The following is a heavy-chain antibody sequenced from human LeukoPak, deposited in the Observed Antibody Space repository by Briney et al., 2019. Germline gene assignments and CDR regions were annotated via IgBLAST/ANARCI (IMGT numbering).Heavy chain of an antibody. J-gene: IGHJ4*02. Sequence: GRSLRLSCAASGFTFSSYATHWVRQAPGKGLEWVAVISYDGSNKYYADSVKGRFTISRDNSKNTLYLQMNSLRAEDTAVYYCARDGRGYDSSGYYYVDYWGQGTLVTVSS. V-gene: IGHV3-30*01. D-gene: IGHD3-22*01. CDR1: GFTFSSYA. CDR2: ISYDGSNK. CDR3: ARDGRGYDSSGYYYVDY.